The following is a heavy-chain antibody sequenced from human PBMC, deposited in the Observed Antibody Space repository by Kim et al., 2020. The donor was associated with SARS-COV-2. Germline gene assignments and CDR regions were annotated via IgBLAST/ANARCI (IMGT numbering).Heavy chain of an antibody. CDR3: VRSPVTFSGGNWFDP. V-gene: IGHV4-4*07. J-gene: IGHJ5*02. CDR2: IYSNGRP. D-gene: IGHD3-10*01. Sequence: SETLSLTCTVSGASVTSYFWSWIRQPAGGGLEWIGRIYSNGRPDYNPSLKSRVTLSMETSKNQFSLELSSVTAADTAVYYCVRSPVTFSGGNWFDPWGQGILVTVSS. CDR1: GASVTSYF.